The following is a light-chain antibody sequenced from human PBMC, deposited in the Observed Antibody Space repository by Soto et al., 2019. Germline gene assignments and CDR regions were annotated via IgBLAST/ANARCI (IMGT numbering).Light chain of an antibody. CDR1: SSDVGAYNY. CDR2: EVS. J-gene: IGLJ1*01. Sequence: QSALTQPPSASGSPGQSVSISCTGTSSDVGAYNYVSWYQQHPGKAPKLIIYEVSKRPSGVPDRFSGSKSGNAASLTVSGLQDEDEAYYYCSSYAGSDNYVFGTGTKLTVL. V-gene: IGLV2-8*01. CDR3: SSYAGSDNYV.